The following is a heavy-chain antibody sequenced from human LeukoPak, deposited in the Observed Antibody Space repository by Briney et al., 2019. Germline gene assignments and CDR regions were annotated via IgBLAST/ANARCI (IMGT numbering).Heavy chain of an antibody. CDR2: IYYSRNT. CDR1: GGSISSTIYH. V-gene: IGHV4-39*07. CDR3: ARSMVDGSDY. Sequence: PSETLSLTCTVSGGSISSTIYHWGWIRQPPGKGLEWIGSIYYSRNTYYNRPLKSRVTISLDTSKNQFSLKLRSVTAADTAEYYCARSMVDGSDYWGQGTLVTVSS. J-gene: IGHJ4*02. D-gene: IGHD3-10*01.